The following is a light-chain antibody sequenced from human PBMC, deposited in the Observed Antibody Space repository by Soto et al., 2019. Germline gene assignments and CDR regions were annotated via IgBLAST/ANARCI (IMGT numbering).Light chain of an antibody. Sequence: EMVLTQSPATLSLSPGERATLSCRASQSVNIYLAWYQQKPGQAPRLLINNAFNRPTGIPARFSGSGSGTAFSLPISSLEPEDFAVYYCQQRNNWPSSTFGPGTKVDIK. CDR3: QQRNNWPSST. CDR1: QSVNIY. J-gene: IGKJ3*01. CDR2: NAF. V-gene: IGKV3-11*01.